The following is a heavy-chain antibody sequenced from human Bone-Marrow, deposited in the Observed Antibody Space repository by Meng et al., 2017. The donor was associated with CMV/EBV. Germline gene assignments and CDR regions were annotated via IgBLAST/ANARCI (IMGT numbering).Heavy chain of an antibody. CDR3: AVLGGYCTNGVCYSSFDYGMDV. CDR2: ISSSGSTI. CDR1: GFTFSSYE. D-gene: IGHD2-8*01. J-gene: IGHJ6*02. V-gene: IGHV3-48*03. Sequence: GESLKISCAASGFTFSSYEMNWVRQAPGKGLEWVSYISSSGSTIYYADSVKGRFTISRDNAKNSLYLQMNSPRAEDTAVYYWAVLGGYCTNGVCYSSFDYGMDVWGQGTTVTVSS.